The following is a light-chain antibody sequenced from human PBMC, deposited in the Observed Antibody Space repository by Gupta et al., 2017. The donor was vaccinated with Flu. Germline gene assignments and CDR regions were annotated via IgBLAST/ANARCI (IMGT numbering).Light chain of an antibody. J-gene: IGLJ3*02. CDR2: HDS. Sequence: GETDTITGSGAAVANNCVYWYQQKTAPAPVLFIYHDSGRPTGMPARFSGSSSGTTVTITISGVQAEDEADYYCQSADASGDVWVFGGGTKLNVL. V-gene: IGLV3-25*01. CDR1: AVANNC. CDR3: QSADASGDVWV.